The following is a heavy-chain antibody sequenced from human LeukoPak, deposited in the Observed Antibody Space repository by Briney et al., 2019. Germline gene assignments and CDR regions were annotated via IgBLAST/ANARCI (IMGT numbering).Heavy chain of an antibody. D-gene: IGHD3-3*01. CDR3: ASRDFWSGKGSDY. V-gene: IGHV3-48*03. CDR1: GFTFSSYE. J-gene: IGHJ4*02. CDR2: ISSSGSTI. Sequence: PGGSLRLSCAASGFTFSSYEMNWVRQAPGKGLEWVSYISSSGSTIYYADSVKGRFTISRDNAKNSLYLQMNSLRAEDTAVYYCASRDFWSGKGSDYWGQGTLVTVSS.